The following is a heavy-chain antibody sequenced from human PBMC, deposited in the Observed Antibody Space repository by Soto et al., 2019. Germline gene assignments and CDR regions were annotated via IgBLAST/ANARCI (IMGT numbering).Heavy chain of an antibody. CDR2: FDPEDGET. CDR1: GYTFTSYA. J-gene: IGHJ6*02. D-gene: IGHD6-13*01. Sequence: GASVKVSCKASGYTFTSYAMHWVRQAPGKGLEWMGGFDPEDGETIYAQKFQGRVTMTEDTSTDTAYMELSSLRSEDTAVYYCATKGRWYVGYYYYGMAVWGQGTTVTVSS. V-gene: IGHV1-24*01. CDR3: ATKGRWYVGYYYYGMAV.